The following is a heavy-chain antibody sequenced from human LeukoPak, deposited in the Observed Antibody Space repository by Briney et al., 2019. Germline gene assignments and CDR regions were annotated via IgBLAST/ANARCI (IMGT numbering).Heavy chain of an antibody. J-gene: IGHJ6*03. Sequence: PGRSLRLSCAASGFKFDDYAMHWVRQVPGKGLEWVSGITWNSGDIGYADSVKGRFTISRDNTKNSLYLQMNSLRVEDMALYYCAKGASGGYFYYMDVWGKGTTVTVSS. CDR1: GFKFDDYA. CDR3: AKGASGGYFYYMDV. V-gene: IGHV3-9*03. D-gene: IGHD3-16*01. CDR2: ITWNSGDI.